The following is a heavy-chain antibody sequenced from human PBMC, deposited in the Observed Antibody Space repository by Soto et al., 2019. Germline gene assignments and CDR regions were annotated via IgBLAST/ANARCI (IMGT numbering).Heavy chain of an antibody. CDR2: INHSGST. CDR3: VAFADGMDV. D-gene: IGHD3-16*01. CDR1: GGSFSGYY. Sequence: PSETLSLTCAVYGGSFSGYYWSWIRQPPGKGLEWIGEINHSGSTNYNPSLKSRVTISVDTSKNQFSLKLSSVTAADTAVYYCVAFADGMDVWGQGTTVTVSS. V-gene: IGHV4-34*01. J-gene: IGHJ6*02.